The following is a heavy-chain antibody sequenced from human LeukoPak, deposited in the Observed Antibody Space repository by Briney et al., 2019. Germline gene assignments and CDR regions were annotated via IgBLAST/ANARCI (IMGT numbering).Heavy chain of an antibody. CDR2: ISSSGSTI. Sequence: GGSLRLSCAASGFTFSSYEMNWVRQAPGKGLEWVSYISSSGSTIYYAGSVKGRFTISRDNAKNSLYLQMNSLRAEDTAVYYCARDVDYFDYWGQGTLVTVSS. J-gene: IGHJ4*02. V-gene: IGHV3-48*03. CDR3: ARDVDYFDY. CDR1: GFTFSSYE.